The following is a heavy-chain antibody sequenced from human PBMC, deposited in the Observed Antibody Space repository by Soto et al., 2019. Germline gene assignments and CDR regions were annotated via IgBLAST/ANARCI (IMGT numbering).Heavy chain of an antibody. Sequence: PSETLSLTCTVSGGPIISYYWSWIRQPPRKGLELIGYIYYNGTANYNPSLKGRVTISVDTPKNQFSLKLRSVTAADTAVYYCARVAMVRGIINYYYGLDVWGQGTTVTVSS. CDR1: GGPIISYY. CDR3: ARVAMVRGIINYYYGLDV. J-gene: IGHJ6*02. CDR2: IYYNGTA. V-gene: IGHV4-59*01. D-gene: IGHD3-10*01.